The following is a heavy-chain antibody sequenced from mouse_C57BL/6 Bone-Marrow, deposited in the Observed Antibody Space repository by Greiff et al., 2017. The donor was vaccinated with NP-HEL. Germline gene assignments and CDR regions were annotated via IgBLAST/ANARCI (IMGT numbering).Heavy chain of an antibody. CDR2: ISYDGSN. J-gene: IGHJ3*01. D-gene: IGHD1-1*01. Sequence: EVKVEESGPGLVKPSQSLSLTCSVTGYSITSGYYWNWIRQFPGNKLEWMGYISYDGSNNYNPSLKNRISITRDTSKNQFFLKLNSVTTEDTATYYCARGGLNYYGSRGFAYWGQGTLVTVSA. CDR1: GYSITSGYY. CDR3: ARGGLNYYGSRGFAY. V-gene: IGHV3-6*01.